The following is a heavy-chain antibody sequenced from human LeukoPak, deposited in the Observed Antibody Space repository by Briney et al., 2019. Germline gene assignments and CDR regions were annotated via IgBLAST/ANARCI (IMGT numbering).Heavy chain of an antibody. D-gene: IGHD3-22*01. CDR3: AKDISGDYYDSNELGVPDY. J-gene: IGHJ4*02. CDR1: GFTFSSYT. CDR2: IFSSSTYI. Sequence: GGSLRLSCAASGFTFSSYTMNWVRQAPGKGLEWVSFIFSSSTYIYYTDSVKGRFTISRDNSKNTLYLQMNSLRAEDTAVYYCAKDISGDYYDSNELGVPDYWGQGTLVTVSS. V-gene: IGHV3-21*04.